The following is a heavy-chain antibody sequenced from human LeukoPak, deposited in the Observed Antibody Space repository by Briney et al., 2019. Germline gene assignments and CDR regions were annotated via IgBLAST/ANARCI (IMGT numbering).Heavy chain of an antibody. Sequence: SVKVSCKASGGTFSSYAISLVRQAPGQGLEWMGGIIPIFGTANYAQKFQGRVTITADESTSTAYMELSRLRSEDTAVYYCALDIVVVPAAIPAPYYCYMDVWGKGTTVTVSS. CDR3: ALDIVVVPAAIPAPYYCYMDV. D-gene: IGHD2-2*02. CDR2: IIPIFGTA. J-gene: IGHJ6*03. V-gene: IGHV1-69*13. CDR1: GGTFSSYA.